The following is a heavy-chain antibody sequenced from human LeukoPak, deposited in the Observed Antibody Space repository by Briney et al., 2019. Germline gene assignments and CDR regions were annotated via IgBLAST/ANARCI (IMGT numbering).Heavy chain of an antibody. CDR1: GFTFSTYS. Sequence: GGSLRLSCAASGFTFSTYSMSSARQPPGKGREWVSYINSISSIIYYADSVKGRFTISRDTGKSSLYLQMNSLRPEDTAVYYCARSRPGTEAGQPNFDYWGQGTLVTVSS. D-gene: IGHD6-13*01. CDR2: INSISSII. CDR3: ARSRPGTEAGQPNFDY. J-gene: IGHJ4*02. V-gene: IGHV3-48*01.